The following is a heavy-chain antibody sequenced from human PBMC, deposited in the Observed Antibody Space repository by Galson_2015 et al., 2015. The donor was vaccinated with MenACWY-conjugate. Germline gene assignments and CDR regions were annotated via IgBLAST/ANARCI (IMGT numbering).Heavy chain of an antibody. CDR1: GFTFSSYS. J-gene: IGHJ4*02. V-gene: IGHV3-21*01. CDR2: ISSSSSYI. Sequence: SLRLSCAASGFTFSSYSMNWVRQAPGKGLEWVSSISSSSSYIYYADSVKGRFTISRDNAKNSLYLQMNSLRAEDTAVYYCARDSYYTTYYYGSGSYYLDYWGQGTLVTVSS. D-gene: IGHD3-10*01. CDR3: ARDSYYTTYYYGSGSYYLDY.